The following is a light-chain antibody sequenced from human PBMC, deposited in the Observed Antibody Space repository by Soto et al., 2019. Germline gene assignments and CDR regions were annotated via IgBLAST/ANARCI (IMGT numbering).Light chain of an antibody. V-gene: IGLV7-43*01. CDR1: TGAVTSDFY. CDR2: GTS. J-gene: IGLJ2*01. CDR3: LLYNGGALV. Sequence: QTVVTQEPSLTVSPGGTVTLTCASSTGAVTSDFYPNWFQQKPGQAPRALIYGTSNKHSWTPARFSGSLLGGKAALTLSGVQPEDEAEYYCLLYNGGALVFGGRTKLTVL.